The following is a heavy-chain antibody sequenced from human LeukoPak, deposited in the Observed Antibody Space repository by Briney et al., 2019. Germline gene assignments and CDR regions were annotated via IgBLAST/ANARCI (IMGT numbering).Heavy chain of an antibody. CDR1: GFTFSNYW. CDR2: ITPDGSGT. D-gene: IGHD2-8*02. Sequence: GGSLRLSCAASGFTFSNYWMHWVRQAPGEGVVWLSGITPDGSGTRYEDSVKGRFTVSSDVSKNTLYLQMNNLRGEDTAVYYCASRHCSGENCYAGPLDFWGQGIQVTVSS. V-gene: IGHV3-74*01. J-gene: IGHJ4*02. CDR3: ASRHCSGENCYAGPLDF.